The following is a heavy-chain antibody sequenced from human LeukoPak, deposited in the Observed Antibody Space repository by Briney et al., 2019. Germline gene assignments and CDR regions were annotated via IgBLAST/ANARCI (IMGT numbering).Heavy chain of an antibody. D-gene: IGHD1/OR15-1a*01. CDR3: AKKQPLGGSYAFDI. CDR1: GFTFSTFA. Sequence: PGGSLRLSCAASGFTFSTFAMSWVRQAPGKGLEWVSAISGSGGGTYYADSVKGRLTISRDNSKNTLYLQMSSLRAEDTAVYYCAKKQPLGGSYAFDIWGQGTMVTVSS. J-gene: IGHJ3*02. CDR2: ISGSGGGT. V-gene: IGHV3-23*01.